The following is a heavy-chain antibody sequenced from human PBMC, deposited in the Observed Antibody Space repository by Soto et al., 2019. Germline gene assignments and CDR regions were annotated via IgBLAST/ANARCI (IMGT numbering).Heavy chain of an antibody. D-gene: IGHD6-6*01. CDR3: ARTSIAARNFDY. Sequence: PSETLSLTCAVSSGSISSSNWWSWVRQPPGKGLEWIGEIYHSGSTNYNPSLKSRVTISVDKSKNQFSLKLSSVTAADTAVYYCARTSIAARNFDYWGQGTLVTVSS. CDR1: SGSISSSNW. J-gene: IGHJ4*02. CDR2: IYHSGST. V-gene: IGHV4-4*02.